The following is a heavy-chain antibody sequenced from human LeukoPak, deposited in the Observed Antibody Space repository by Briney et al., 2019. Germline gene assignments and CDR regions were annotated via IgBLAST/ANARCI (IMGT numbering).Heavy chain of an antibody. CDR1: GFIFSSYG. CDR2: IRYDGSNK. CDR3: AKDLDGGNSVFDY. J-gene: IGHJ4*02. Sequence: PGGSLRLSCAASGFIFSSYGMHWVRQAPGKGLEWVAFIRYDGSNKYYADSVKGRSTISRDNSKNTLYLQMNRLRTEDTAVYYCAKDLDGGNSVFDYWGQGTLVTVSS. V-gene: IGHV3-30*02. D-gene: IGHD4-23*01.